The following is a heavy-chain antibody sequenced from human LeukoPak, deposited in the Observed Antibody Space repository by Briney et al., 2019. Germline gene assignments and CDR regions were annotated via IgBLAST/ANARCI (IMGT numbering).Heavy chain of an antibody. CDR1: GSNYG. V-gene: IGHV3-30*02. D-gene: IGHD1-1*01. CDR3: AKAWRNWNFVY. Sequence: GGSLRLSCAASGSNYGMHWVRQAPGKGLEWVAFIRYDGSNKYYADSVKGRFTISRDNSKNTLYLQMNSLRAEDTAVYYCAKAWRNWNFVYWGQGTLVTVSS. J-gene: IGHJ4*02. CDR2: IRYDGSNK.